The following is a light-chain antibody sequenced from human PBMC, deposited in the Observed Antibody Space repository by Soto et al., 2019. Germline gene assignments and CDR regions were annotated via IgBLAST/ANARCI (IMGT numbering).Light chain of an antibody. CDR3: QQYGSSPGFT. CDR1: QSVSSSY. Sequence: EIVLTQSPGTLSSSPGERATLSCRASQSVSSSYLAWYQQKPGQAPRLLIYGASSRATGIPDRFSGSGSGTDFTLTVGRVEPEDFAVYYCQQYGSSPGFTFGRGTKVDIK. CDR2: GAS. V-gene: IGKV3-20*01. J-gene: IGKJ3*01.